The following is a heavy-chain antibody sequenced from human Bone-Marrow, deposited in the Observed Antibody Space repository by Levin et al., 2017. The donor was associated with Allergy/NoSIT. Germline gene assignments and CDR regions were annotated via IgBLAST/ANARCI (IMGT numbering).Heavy chain of an antibody. J-gene: IGHJ4*02. V-gene: IGHV3-11*01. Sequence: GGSLRLSCAASGFTFSDYYMSWIRQAPGKGLEWVSYISSSGSTIYYADSVKGRFTISRDNAKNSLYLQMNSLRAEDTAGYYCARDSPIVVVTAILDYWGQGTLVTVSS. CDR2: ISSSGSTI. CDR1: GFTFSDYY. D-gene: IGHD2-21*02. CDR3: ARDSPIVVVTAILDY.